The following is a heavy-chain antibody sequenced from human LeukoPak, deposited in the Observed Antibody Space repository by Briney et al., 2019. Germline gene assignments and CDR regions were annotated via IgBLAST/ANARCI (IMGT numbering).Heavy chain of an antibody. V-gene: IGHV3-74*01. Sequence: GGSLRLSCAASGFTYRRYSMNWVRQAPGKGLVWVSRINSDGSSTNYADSVKGRFTISRDDAKNTLYLQMNSLRAEDTAVYYCARDFGSGAVAGTSPRDAFDIWGQGTMVTVSS. CDR1: GFTYRRYS. CDR3: ARDFGSGAVAGTSPRDAFDI. J-gene: IGHJ3*02. D-gene: IGHD6-19*01. CDR2: INSDGSST.